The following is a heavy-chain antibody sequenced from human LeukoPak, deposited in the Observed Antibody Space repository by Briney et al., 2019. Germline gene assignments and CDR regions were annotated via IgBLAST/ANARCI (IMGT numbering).Heavy chain of an antibody. CDR3: ARAVYYYDSSGFELD. CDR1: GYTFSDYY. CDR2: INPNSGGT. D-gene: IGHD3-22*01. V-gene: IGHV1-2*02. Sequence: ASVKVSCKASGYTFSDYYMHWVRQAPGQGLEWMGWINPNSGGTKYAQKFQGRVTMTRDTSISTAYMELRSLRSDDTAVYYCARAVYYYDSSGFELDWGQGTLVTVSS. J-gene: IGHJ4*02.